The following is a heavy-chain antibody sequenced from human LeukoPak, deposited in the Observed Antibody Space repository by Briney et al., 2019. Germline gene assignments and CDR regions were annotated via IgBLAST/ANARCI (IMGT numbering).Heavy chain of an antibody. CDR2: VKQDESEK. V-gene: IGHV3-7*03. CDR3: VRARYSADPYYFDY. J-gene: IGHJ4*02. CDR1: GFTFSNYW. Sequence: PGGSLRLSCAASGFTFSNYWMSWVRQAPGKGLEWVASVKQDESEKYYVDSVKGRFTISRDKAKNSLYLQMNSLRAEDTAVYYCVRARYSADPYYFDYWGQGTLVTVSS. D-gene: IGHD5-18*01.